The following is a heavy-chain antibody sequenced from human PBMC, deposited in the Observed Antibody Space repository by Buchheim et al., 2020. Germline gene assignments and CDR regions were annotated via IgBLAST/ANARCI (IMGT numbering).Heavy chain of an antibody. Sequence: QLQLQESGPGLVKPSETLSLTCTVSGGSISSSSYYWGWIRQPPGKGLEWIGSIYYSGSTYYNPSLKSRVTISVDTSKNQFSLKLSSVTAADTAVYYCARHPMAVVIQYCFDYWGQGTL. CDR3: ARHPMAVVIQYCFDY. V-gene: IGHV4-39*01. D-gene: IGHD3-22*01. CDR1: GGSISSSSYY. CDR2: IYYSGST. J-gene: IGHJ4*02.